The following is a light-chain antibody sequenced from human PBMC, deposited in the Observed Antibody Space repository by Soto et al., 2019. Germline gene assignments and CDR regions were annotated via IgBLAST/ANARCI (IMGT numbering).Light chain of an antibody. CDR1: QSVSSSY. Sequence: EIVLTQSPGTLSLSPGERATLSCRASQSVSSSYLAWYQQKPGQAPRPLNYGASSRAIGIPERFSGSGSGTDFTLTISRLEPEDFAVYYWQQYGSSPWTFGQGTKLEIK. J-gene: IGKJ1*01. CDR2: GAS. CDR3: QQYGSSPWT. V-gene: IGKV3-20*01.